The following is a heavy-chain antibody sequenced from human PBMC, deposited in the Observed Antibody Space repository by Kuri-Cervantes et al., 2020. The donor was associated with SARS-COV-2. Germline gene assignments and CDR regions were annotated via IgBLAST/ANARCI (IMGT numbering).Heavy chain of an antibody. D-gene: IGHD3-3*01. CDR3: AKAADFWSGYYPLDY. CDR2: IRYDGSNK. J-gene: IGHJ4*02. Sequence: GESLKISCAASGFTFSSYGMHWVRQAPGKGLEWVAFIRYDGSNKYYADSVKGRFTISRDNSKNTLYLQMNSLRAEDTAVYYCAKAADFWSGYYPLDYWGQGTLVTVSS. V-gene: IGHV3-30*02. CDR1: GFTFSSYG.